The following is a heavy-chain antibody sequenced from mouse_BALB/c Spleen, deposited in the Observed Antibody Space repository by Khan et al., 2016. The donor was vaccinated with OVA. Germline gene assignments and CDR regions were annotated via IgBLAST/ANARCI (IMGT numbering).Heavy chain of an antibody. Sequence: QVQLKQSGAELARPGASVKMSCKASGYIFTSYMMHWVKQRPGQGLEWIGDINPSSGYNNYNQKFKDKATLTADKSSRTAYMQLSSLTSEDSSVDYCTRGGYGSFGYWGQGTLVTVAA. CDR2: INPSSGYN. CDR3: TRGGYGSFGY. CDR1: GYIFTSYM. V-gene: IGHV1-4*01. D-gene: IGHD1-1*01. J-gene: IGHJ3*01.